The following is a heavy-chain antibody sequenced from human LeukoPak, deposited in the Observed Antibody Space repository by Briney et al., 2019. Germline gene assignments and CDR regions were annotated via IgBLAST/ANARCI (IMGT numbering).Heavy chain of an antibody. Sequence: ASVKVSCKASGYTFTSYDINWVRQATGQGLGWMGWMNPNSGNTGYAQRFQGRVTMTRNTSISTAYMELSSLRSEDTAVYYCARAWGSGSYYNPRYYGMDVWGQGTTVTVSS. CDR1: GYTFTSYD. CDR3: ARAWGSGSYYNPRYYGMDV. V-gene: IGHV1-8*01. D-gene: IGHD3-10*01. CDR2: MNPNSGNT. J-gene: IGHJ6*02.